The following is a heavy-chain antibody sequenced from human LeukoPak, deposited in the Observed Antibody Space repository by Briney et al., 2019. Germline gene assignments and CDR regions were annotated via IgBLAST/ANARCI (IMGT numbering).Heavy chain of an antibody. V-gene: IGHV4-39*01. CDR2: IYYSGST. CDR1: GGSISSYY. Sequence: SETLSLTCTVSGGSISSYYWGWIRQPPGKGLEWIGSIYYSGSTYYNPSLKSRVTISVDTSKNQFSLKLSSVTAADTAVYYCARLSVYYGSGTGAFDTWGQGTMVTVSS. D-gene: IGHD3-10*01. CDR3: ARLSVYYGSGTGAFDT. J-gene: IGHJ3*02.